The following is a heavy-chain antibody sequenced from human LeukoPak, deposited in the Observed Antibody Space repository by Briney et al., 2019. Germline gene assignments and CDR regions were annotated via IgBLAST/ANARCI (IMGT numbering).Heavy chain of an antibody. CDR1: GFTFSSYS. D-gene: IGHD3-10*01. CDR3: ARDIVYYGSGSYDY. J-gene: IGHJ4*02. V-gene: IGHV3-21*01. Sequence: PGGSLRLSCAASGFTFSSYSMTWVRQAPGKGLEWVSSISSSSSYIYYADSVKGRFTISRDNAKNSLYLQMNSLRAEDTAVYYCARDIVYYGSGSYDYWGQGTLVTVSS. CDR2: ISSSSSYI.